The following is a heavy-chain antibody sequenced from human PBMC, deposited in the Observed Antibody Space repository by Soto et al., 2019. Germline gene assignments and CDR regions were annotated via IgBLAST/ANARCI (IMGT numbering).Heavy chain of an antibody. V-gene: IGHV3-33*01. CDR1: GFTFSSYG. Sequence: QVQLVESGGGVVQPGRSLRLSCAASGFTFSSYGMHWVRQAPGKGLEWVAVIWYDGSNKYYADSVKGRFTISRDNSKNTWYLQSNSLRAEDTVVYYCARDDLGYCSSTSCYKWPPVYYYYGMDVWGKGTTATVPS. CDR3: ARDDLGYCSSTSCYKWPPVYYYYGMDV. CDR2: IWYDGSNK. D-gene: IGHD2-2*02. J-gene: IGHJ6*04.